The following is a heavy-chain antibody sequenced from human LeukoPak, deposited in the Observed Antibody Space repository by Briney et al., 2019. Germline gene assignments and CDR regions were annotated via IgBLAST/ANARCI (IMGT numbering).Heavy chain of an antibody. CDR3: ARGRRTGYPKIYYYYYYMDV. Sequence: KTSETLSLTCAVYGGSFSGYYWSWIRQPPGKGLEWIGEINHSGSTNYNPSLKSRVTISVDTSKNQFSLKLSSVTAADTAVYYCARGRRTGYPKIYYYYYYMDVWGKGTTVTVSS. CDR1: GGSFSGYY. V-gene: IGHV4-34*01. CDR2: INHSGST. D-gene: IGHD3/OR15-3a*01. J-gene: IGHJ6*03.